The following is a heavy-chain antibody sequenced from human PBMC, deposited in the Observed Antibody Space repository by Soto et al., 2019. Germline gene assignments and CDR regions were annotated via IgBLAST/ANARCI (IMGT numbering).Heavy chain of an antibody. V-gene: IGHV1-69*13. CDR2: IIPIFGTA. CDR3: ARGYYDSSGYLSIENYFDY. D-gene: IGHD3-22*01. J-gene: IGHJ4*02. Sequence: SVKVSCKASGGTFSSYAISWVRQAPGQGLEWMGGIIPIFGTANYAQKFQGRVTITADESTSTAYMELSSLRSEDTAVYYCARGYYDSSGYLSIENYFDYWGQGTLVTVSS. CDR1: GGTFSSYA.